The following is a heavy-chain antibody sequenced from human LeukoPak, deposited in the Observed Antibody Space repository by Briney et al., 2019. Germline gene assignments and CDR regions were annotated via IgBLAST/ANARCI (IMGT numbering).Heavy chain of an antibody. CDR2: IIPIFGTA. J-gene: IGHJ4*02. CDR1: GGTFSSYA. D-gene: IGHD2-2*02. Sequence: SVKVSFKASGGTFSSYAISWVRQAPGQGLEWMGGIIPIFGTANYAQKFQGRVTITADESTSTAYMELSSLRSGDTAVYYCARLTGDEYCSSTSCYNPYYFDYWGQGTLVTVSS. CDR3: ARLTGDEYCSSTSCYNPYYFDY. V-gene: IGHV1-69*13.